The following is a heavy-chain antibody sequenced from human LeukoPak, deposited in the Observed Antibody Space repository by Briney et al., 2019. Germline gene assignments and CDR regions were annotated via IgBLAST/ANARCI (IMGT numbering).Heavy chain of an antibody. CDR2: IWTSGIT. V-gene: IGHV4-4*09. CDR3: ARQAQDGTDNYFDP. CDR1: GGSISGHY. Sequence: SETLSLACTVSGGSISGHYWSWIRQSPGRGLEWIGNIWTSGITKYNPSLNSRVTILIDTSKSQVYLKVRSMTAADTAVYYCARQAQDGTDNYFDPWGQGTLVTVSS. D-gene: IGHD1-14*01. J-gene: IGHJ5*02.